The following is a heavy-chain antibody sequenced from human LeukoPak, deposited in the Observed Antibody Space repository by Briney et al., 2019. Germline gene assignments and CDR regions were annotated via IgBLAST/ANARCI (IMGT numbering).Heavy chain of an antibody. D-gene: IGHD1-26*01. CDR3: ARDSSGSYYHYFDY. J-gene: IGHJ4*02. V-gene: IGHV4-4*07. CDR1: GGSISSYY. CDR2: IYTSGST. Sequence: TASETLSLTCTVSGGSISSYYWSWIRQPAGKGLEWIGRIYTSGSTNYNPSLKSRVTMSVDTSKSQFSLKLSSVTAADTAVYYCARDSSGSYYHYFDYWGQGTLVTVSS.